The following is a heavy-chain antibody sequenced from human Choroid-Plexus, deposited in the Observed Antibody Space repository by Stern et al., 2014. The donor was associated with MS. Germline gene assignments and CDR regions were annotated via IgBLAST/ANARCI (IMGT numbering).Heavy chain of an antibody. CDR2: VSYDGSNK. V-gene: IGHV3-30*18. Sequence: VQLLESGGGVVQPGRPLRLSYVASGFTFGSCAMHWVRQAPGKGLEWVAGVSYDGSNKHYADSVKGRFTISRDNSQNTLYMQMSSLRPEDTAVYYCAKDRQYLTYFFDHWGQGSLVTVSS. J-gene: IGHJ5*02. D-gene: IGHD2/OR15-2a*01. CDR3: AKDRQYLTYFFDH. CDR1: GFTFGSCA.